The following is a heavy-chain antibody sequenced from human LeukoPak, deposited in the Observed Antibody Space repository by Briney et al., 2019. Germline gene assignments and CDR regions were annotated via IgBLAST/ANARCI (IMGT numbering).Heavy chain of an antibody. V-gene: IGHV3-43*02. CDR3: AKESGKFDY. J-gene: IGHJ4*02. CDR1: GLLIADFA. CDR2: ISGDGVST. Sequence: GGSLRLSCVASGLLIADFAMHWVRQAPGKGLEWVSLISGDGVSTFYADSVKGRFSISRDNSKNSLYLEMNSLRTEDAAMYYCAKESGKFDYWGQGTLVAVSS.